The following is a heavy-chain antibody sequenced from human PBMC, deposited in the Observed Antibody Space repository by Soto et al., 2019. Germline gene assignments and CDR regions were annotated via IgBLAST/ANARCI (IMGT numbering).Heavy chain of an antibody. Sequence: PSETLSLTCTVSGGSISSYYWSWIRQPPGKGLEWIGYIYYSGSTNYNPSLKSRVTISVDTSKNQFSLKLSSVTAADTAVYYCARGHSGGWYGYVGWVDPWGQGTLVTFSS. CDR2: IYYSGST. V-gene: IGHV4-59*01. CDR1: GGSISSYY. D-gene: IGHD6-19*01. J-gene: IGHJ5*02. CDR3: ARGHSGGWYGYVGWVDP.